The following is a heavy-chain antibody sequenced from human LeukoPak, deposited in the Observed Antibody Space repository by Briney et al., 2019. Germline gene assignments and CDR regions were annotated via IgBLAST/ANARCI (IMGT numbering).Heavy chain of an antibody. CDR1: GRPFSSYA. Sequence: ASVKLSCKASGRPFSSYAISWARQAPAQGLGWMGWISAYNGNTNYAQKPQGRVTMTTDTSTSTAYMELRSLRSDDTAVYYCARGPPNWGYDYWGPGTLVTVSS. D-gene: IGHD7-27*01. CDR2: ISAYNGNT. J-gene: IGHJ4*02. CDR3: ARGPPNWGYDY. V-gene: IGHV1-18*01.